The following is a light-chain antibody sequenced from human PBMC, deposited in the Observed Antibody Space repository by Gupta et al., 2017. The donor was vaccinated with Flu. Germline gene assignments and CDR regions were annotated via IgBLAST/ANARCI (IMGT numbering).Light chain of an antibody. J-gene: IGKJ5*01. Sequence: VTPGEPASISCRSSQSRLHSNGYNYLDWYLQKPGQSPQLLIYLGSNRASGVPDRFSGSGSGTDFTLKISRVEAEDVGVYYCRQALQTPRTFGQGTRLEIK. CDR3: RQALQTPRT. CDR2: LGS. V-gene: IGKV2-28*01. CDR1: QSRLHSNGYNY.